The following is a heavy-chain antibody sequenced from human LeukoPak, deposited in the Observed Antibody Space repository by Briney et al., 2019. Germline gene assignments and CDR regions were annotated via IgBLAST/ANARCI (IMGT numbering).Heavy chain of an antibody. D-gene: IGHD3-22*01. CDR1: GFTFSSYS. V-gene: IGHV3-48*01. Sequence: GGSLRLSCAASGFTFSSYSMNWVRQAPGKGLEWVSYISSSSSTIYYADSVKGRFTISRDNAKNSLYLQMNSLRAEDTAVYYCAMAPYYYDNSGYFYGRNNWGQGTLVTVSS. CDR3: AMAPYYYDNSGYFYGRNN. CDR2: ISSSSSTI. J-gene: IGHJ4*02.